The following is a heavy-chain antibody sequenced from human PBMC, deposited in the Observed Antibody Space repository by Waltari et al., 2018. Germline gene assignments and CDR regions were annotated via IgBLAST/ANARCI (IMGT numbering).Heavy chain of an antibody. Sequence: QLQLQESGPGLVKPSETLSLPCTVSGGSISSSSYYWGWIRQPPGKGLEWIGSIYYSGSTYYNPSLKSRVTISVDTSKNQFSLKLSSVTAADTAVYYCARDSHYYYGMDVWGQGTTVTVSS. V-gene: IGHV4-39*07. CDR1: GGSISSSSYY. J-gene: IGHJ6*02. CDR3: ARDSHYYYGMDV. CDR2: IYYSGST.